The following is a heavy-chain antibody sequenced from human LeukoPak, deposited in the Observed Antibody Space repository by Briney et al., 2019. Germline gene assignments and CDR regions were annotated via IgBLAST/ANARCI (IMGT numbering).Heavy chain of an antibody. CDR3: ARARFDL. Sequence: GGSLRLSCAASGFTLSIYWMCWVRQAPGKGLVWVSRINSDGTTKYADSVKGRFTISRDNAKNTVYLQMNSLRAEDTAVYYCARARFDLWGQGTLATVSS. J-gene: IGHJ5*02. CDR1: GFTLSIYW. V-gene: IGHV3-74*03. CDR2: INSDGTT.